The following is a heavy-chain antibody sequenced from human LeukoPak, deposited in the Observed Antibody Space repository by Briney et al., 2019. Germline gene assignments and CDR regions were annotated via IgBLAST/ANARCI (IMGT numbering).Heavy chain of an antibody. CDR1: GGSLSGYN. J-gene: IGHJ5*02. CDR2: INHSGST. V-gene: IGHV4-34*01. CDR3: ARGRVRIVGATRWYNWFDP. D-gene: IGHD1-26*01. Sequence: SETLSLSSAVSGGSLSGYNWSSIRHPPRKGLEWIWEINHSGSTNYNPSLKSRVTISVDTSKNQFSLKLRSVTAAATAVYYCARGRVRIVGATRWYNWFDPWGQGTLVTVSS.